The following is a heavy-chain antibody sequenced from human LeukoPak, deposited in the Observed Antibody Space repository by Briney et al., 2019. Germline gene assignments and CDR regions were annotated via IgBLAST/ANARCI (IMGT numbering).Heavy chain of an antibody. Sequence: GGSLRLSCAASGFTFSGYAMTWVRQAPGKGLEWLSAISGGGDSTWYADSVKGRFTISRDNSKNTLYLQMNSLRAEDTAVYYCAKNGYGDPIDYWGQGTLVTVSS. V-gene: IGHV3-23*01. CDR3: AKNGYGDPIDY. CDR1: GFTFSGYA. CDR2: ISGGGDST. J-gene: IGHJ4*02. D-gene: IGHD4-17*01.